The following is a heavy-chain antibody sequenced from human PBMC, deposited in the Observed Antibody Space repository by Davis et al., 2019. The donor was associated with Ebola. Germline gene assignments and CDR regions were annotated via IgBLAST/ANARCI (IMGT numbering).Heavy chain of an antibody. J-gene: IGHJ6*02. Sequence: ASVKVSCKASGYTFTSYYMHWVRQAPGQGLEWMGIINPSGGSTSYAQKFQGRVTMTRDTSTSTVYMELSSLRSEDTAVYYCARDYRGGDYVGLPNHYYYYGMDVWGQGTTVTVSS. CDR3: ARDYRGGDYVGLPNHYYYYGMDV. CDR1: GYTFTSYY. V-gene: IGHV1-46*01. D-gene: IGHD4-23*01. CDR2: INPSGGST.